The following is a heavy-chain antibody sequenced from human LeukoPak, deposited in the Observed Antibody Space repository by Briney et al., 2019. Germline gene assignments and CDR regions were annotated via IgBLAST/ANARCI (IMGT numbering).Heavy chain of an antibody. J-gene: IGHJ4*02. CDR3: AKDLVGATGFDY. V-gene: IGHV3-23*01. D-gene: IGHD1-26*01. Sequence: GSLRLSCAASGFTFSSYAMSWVRQAPGKGLEWVSAISGSGGSTYYADSVKGRFTISRDNSKNTLYLQMNSLRAEDTAVYYCAKDLVGATGFDYWGQGTLVTVSS. CDR2: ISGSGGST. CDR1: GFTFSSYA.